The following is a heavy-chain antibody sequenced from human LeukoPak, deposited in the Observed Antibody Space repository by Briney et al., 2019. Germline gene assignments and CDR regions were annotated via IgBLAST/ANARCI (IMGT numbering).Heavy chain of an antibody. Sequence: GGSLRLSCAASGFTFNTYAMSWVRQAPGKGLEWVSTITGNGGNTYYADSVKGRFTISRDNSKNTVYLQMNSLRAEDTAVYYCAREYDFSHWGQGTLVTVSS. J-gene: IGHJ4*02. V-gene: IGHV3-23*01. D-gene: IGHD3-3*01. CDR3: AREYDFSH. CDR2: ITGNGGNT. CDR1: GFTFNTYA.